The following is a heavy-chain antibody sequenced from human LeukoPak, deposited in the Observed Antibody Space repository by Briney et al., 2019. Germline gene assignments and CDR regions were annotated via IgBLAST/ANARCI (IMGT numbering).Heavy chain of an antibody. V-gene: IGHV3-23*01. CDR2: ISGSGGST. CDR3: AKDGYSSGWWYYFDY. Sequence: GGSLRLSCAASEFTFSNYAMSWVRQAPGKGPERVSSISGSGGSTYYADSVKGRFTISRDNSKNTLYLQMNSLRAEDTAVYYCAKDGYSSGWWYYFDYWGQGTLVTVSS. J-gene: IGHJ4*02. D-gene: IGHD6-19*01. CDR1: EFTFSNYA.